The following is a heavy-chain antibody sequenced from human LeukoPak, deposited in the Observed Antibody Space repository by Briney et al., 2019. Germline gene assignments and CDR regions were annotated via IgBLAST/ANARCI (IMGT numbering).Heavy chain of an antibody. CDR2: SRNKANGYTT. D-gene: IGHD4-23*01. CDR3: TRTDRGVNSNHDF. Sequence: GGSLRLSCAASGFTFSDHYMDWVRQAPGKGLEWVARSRNKANGYTTEYAASVKGIFTVSRDDSKTSLYLQMNSMKSEDTAVYYCTRTDRGVNSNHDFRGQGTLVTVSS. V-gene: IGHV3-72*01. CDR1: GFTFSDHY. J-gene: IGHJ4*02.